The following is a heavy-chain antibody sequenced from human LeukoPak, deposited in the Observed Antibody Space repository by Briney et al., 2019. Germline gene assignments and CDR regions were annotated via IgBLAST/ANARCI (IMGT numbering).Heavy chain of an antibody. V-gene: IGHV1-18*01. J-gene: IGHJ3*02. CDR1: GYTFTSYG. Sequence: ASVKVSFKASGYTFTSYGISWVRQAPGQGLEWMGWISAYNGNTNYAQKLQGRVTMTTDTSTSTAYMELRSLRSDDTAVYYCARALGVFGENDAFDIWGQGTMVTVSS. D-gene: IGHD3-10*01. CDR3: ARALGVFGENDAFDI. CDR2: ISAYNGNT.